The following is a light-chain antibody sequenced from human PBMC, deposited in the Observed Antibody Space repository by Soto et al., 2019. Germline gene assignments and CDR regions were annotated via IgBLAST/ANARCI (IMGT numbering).Light chain of an antibody. CDR2: DDR. J-gene: IGLJ3*02. CDR3: KVWDRNNNDVL. V-gene: IGLV3-21*02. CDR1: DIGSKT. Sequence: SYELSQPPSVSVAPGQTAMITCGGNDIGSKTVHWYQQMPGQAPVLVVYDDRYRPSGIPDRFSGSNSGSTATLTISRVEAGDEADHYCKVWDRNNNDVLFGGGTKLTVL.